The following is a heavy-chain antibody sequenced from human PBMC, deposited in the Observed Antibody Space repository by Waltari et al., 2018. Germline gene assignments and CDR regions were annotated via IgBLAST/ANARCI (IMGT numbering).Heavy chain of an antibody. J-gene: IGHJ6*02. D-gene: IGHD2-2*02. CDR1: GGSISSGSYY. CDR3: ARATVCSSTSCYTYYYYYGMDV. CDR2: IYTSGST. Sequence: QVQLQESGPGLVKPSQTLSLTCTVSGGSISSGSYYWSWIRPPAGKGLEWIGRIYTSGSTNYNPSLKSRVTISVDTSKNQFSLKLSSVTAADTAVYYCARATVCSSTSCYTYYYYYGMDVWGQGTTVTVSS. V-gene: IGHV4-61*02.